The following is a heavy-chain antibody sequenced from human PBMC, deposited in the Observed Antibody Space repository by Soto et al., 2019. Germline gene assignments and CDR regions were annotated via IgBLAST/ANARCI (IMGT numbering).Heavy chain of an antibody. V-gene: IGHV4-39*01. Sequence: QLQLQESGPGLVKHSETLSLTCTVSGGSISSSSYSWGCILQPPGTGLEWIGSTYYSGSTYYNPSRKSRVTISVDTSKTQCSLKLSSVTAADTAVYYCARHTAMDLYFDYWGKGTLVTVSS. CDR1: GGSISSSSYS. D-gene: IGHD5-18*01. CDR3: ARHTAMDLYFDY. CDR2: TYYSGST. J-gene: IGHJ4*02.